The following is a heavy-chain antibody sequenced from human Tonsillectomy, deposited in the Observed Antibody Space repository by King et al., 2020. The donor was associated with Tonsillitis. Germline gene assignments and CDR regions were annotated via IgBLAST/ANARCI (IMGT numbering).Heavy chain of an antibody. J-gene: IGHJ4*02. CDR3: ARAWDYALYYFVY. CDR1: GGSISDYY. D-gene: IGHD2-2*01. V-gene: IGHV4-59*01. CDR2: IHYTGIT. Sequence: VQLQESGPGLVKPSDTLSLTCTVSGGSISDYYWSWIRQPPGKGLEWIGYIHYTGITHSSPSLNSRVTMSVDTSKNQFSLKLSSVTAADTAVFYCARAWDYALYYFVYWGQETLVTVSS.